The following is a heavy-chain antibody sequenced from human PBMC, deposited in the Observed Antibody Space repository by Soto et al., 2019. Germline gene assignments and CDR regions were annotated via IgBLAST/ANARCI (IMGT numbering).Heavy chain of an antibody. CDR3: AVGAAGKGGFFDY. Sequence: GGSLRLSCATSGFTFSSYSMNWVRQAPGKGLEWVSSISSSSSYIYYADSVKGRFTISRDNAKNSLYLQMNSLRAEDTAVYYCAVGAAGKGGFFDYWGQGTLVTVSS. CDR1: GFTFSSYS. V-gene: IGHV3-21*01. D-gene: IGHD6-13*01. J-gene: IGHJ4*02. CDR2: ISSSSSYI.